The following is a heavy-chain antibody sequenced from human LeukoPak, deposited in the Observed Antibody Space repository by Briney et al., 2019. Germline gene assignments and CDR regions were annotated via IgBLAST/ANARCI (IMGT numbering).Heavy chain of an antibody. J-gene: IGHJ6*03. CDR1: GGSISSYY. Sequence: SETLSLTCTVSGGSISSYYWSWIRQPAGEGLEWIGRLYTSGDTNYNPSLKSRIAMSFDTSRNQFSLRLTSVTAADTAVYFCARGGIAVAGYYFFYYMDVWGKGTTVTVSS. CDR3: ARGGIAVAGYYFFYYMDV. D-gene: IGHD6-19*01. V-gene: IGHV4-4*07. CDR2: LYTSGDT.